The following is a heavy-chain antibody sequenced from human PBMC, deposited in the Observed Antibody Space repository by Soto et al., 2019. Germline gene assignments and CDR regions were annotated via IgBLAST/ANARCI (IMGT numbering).Heavy chain of an antibody. CDR1: GFTFSSYG. CDR3: ARMTTVTTFDY. CDR2: IWYDGSNK. D-gene: IGHD4-17*01. V-gene: IGHV3-33*01. J-gene: IGHJ4*02. Sequence: GGSLRLSCAASGFTFSSYGMHWVRQAPGKGLEWVAVIWYDGSNKYYADSVKGRFTISRDNSKNTLYLQMNSLRAEDTAVYYCARMTTVTTFDYWGQGTLVTVSS.